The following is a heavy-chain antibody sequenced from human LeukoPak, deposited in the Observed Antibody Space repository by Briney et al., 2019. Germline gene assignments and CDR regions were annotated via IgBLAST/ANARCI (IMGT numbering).Heavy chain of an antibody. D-gene: IGHD1-26*01. CDR3: AKHPIVGATGNFDY. CDR1: GFTFSNYA. J-gene: IGHJ4*02. Sequence: GGSLRLSCAASGFTFSNYAMSWVRKAPGKGLEWVSDISGSGGSTYYADSVKGRFTISRDNSQDTLDLQMNSLRAEDTAVYYCAKHPIVGATGNFDYWGQGTLVTVSS. CDR2: ISGSGGST. V-gene: IGHV3-23*01.